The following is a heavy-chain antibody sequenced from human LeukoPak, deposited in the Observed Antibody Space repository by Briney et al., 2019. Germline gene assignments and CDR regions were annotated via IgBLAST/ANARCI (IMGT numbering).Heavy chain of an antibody. CDR1: GFTFSSYW. CDR2: IKQDGSEK. J-gene: IGHJ4*02. CDR3: ARGTTIAAGIFDY. V-gene: IGHV3-7*04. D-gene: IGHD6-13*01. Sequence: GGSLRLSCAASGFTFSSYWMQWVRQAPGKGLEWVANIKQDGSEKYYVDSVKGRFTISRDNAKNSLYLQMNSLRAEDTALYYCARGTTIAAGIFDYWGQGTLVTFSS.